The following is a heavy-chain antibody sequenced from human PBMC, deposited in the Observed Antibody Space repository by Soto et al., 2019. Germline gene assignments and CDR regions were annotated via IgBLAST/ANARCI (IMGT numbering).Heavy chain of an antibody. D-gene: IGHD6-6*01. Sequence: QVQLVQSGAEVKKPGASVKVSCKASVYTFTSYGISWVRQAPGQGLEWMGWISAYSGNTNYAQKLQGRVTMTTDTSTSTDYMELRSLRSDDTAVYYCARDRSSSVRWYFDLWGRGTLVTVSS. CDR2: ISAYSGNT. J-gene: IGHJ2*01. V-gene: IGHV1-18*01. CDR1: VYTFTSYG. CDR3: ARDRSSSVRWYFDL.